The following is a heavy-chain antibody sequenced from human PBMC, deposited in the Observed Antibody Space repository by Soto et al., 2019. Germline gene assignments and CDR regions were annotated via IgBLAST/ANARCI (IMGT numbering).Heavy chain of an antibody. Sequence: LRLSCAASGFTFSSYAMHWVRQAPGKGLEWVAVISYDGSNKYYADSVKGRFTISRDNSKNTLYLQMNSLRAEDTAVYYCARKNDAFDIWGQGTMVTVSS. CDR2: ISYDGSNK. CDR3: ARKNDAFDI. V-gene: IGHV3-30-3*01. CDR1: GFTFSSYA. J-gene: IGHJ3*02.